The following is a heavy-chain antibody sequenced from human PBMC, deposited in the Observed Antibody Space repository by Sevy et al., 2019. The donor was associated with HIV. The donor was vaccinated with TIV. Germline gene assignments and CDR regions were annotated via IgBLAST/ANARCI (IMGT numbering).Heavy chain of an antibody. J-gene: IGHJ4*02. CDR1: GFTFSSYA. CDR3: AKDGSSSTWYGGDYFDY. D-gene: IGHD6-13*01. V-gene: IGHV3-23*01. Sequence: AGSLRLSCAASGFTFSSYAMSWVRQAPGKGLEWVSTISGSGVSTYADSVKGRFTISRDNSKNTLYLQMNSLRAEDTAVYYCAKDGSSSTWYGGDYFDYWGQGTLVTVSS. CDR2: ISGSGVST.